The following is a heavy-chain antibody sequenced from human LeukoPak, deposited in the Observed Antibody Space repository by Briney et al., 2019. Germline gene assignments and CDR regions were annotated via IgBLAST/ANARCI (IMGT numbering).Heavy chain of an antibody. CDR3: ARYPSSTSSWYYYYYMDV. CDR1: GGSISSSSYY. D-gene: IGHD2-2*01. Sequence: SETLSLTCTVSGGSISSSSYYWGWIRQPPGKGLEWIGSIYSSGSTYYNPSLKSRVTISVDTSKNQFSLKLSSVTAADTAVYYCARYPSSTSSWYYYYYMDVWGKGTTVTVSS. V-gene: IGHV4-39*07. CDR2: IYSSGST. J-gene: IGHJ6*03.